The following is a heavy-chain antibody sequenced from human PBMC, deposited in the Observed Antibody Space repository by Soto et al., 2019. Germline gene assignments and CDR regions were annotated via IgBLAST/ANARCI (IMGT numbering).Heavy chain of an antibody. CDR1: EDIFTNYW. V-gene: IGHV5-51*01. Sequence: GESLKISCKASEDIFTNYWIGWVRQMPGRGLEWMGIIYPGDSDTRYSPSFEGQVTLSVDKSINTAYLHLSTLKASDTAMFYCVRRRGYSSSGAFDYWAQGTLVTGSS. CDR2: IYPGDSDT. D-gene: IGHD6-6*01. J-gene: IGHJ4*02. CDR3: VRRRGYSSSGAFDY.